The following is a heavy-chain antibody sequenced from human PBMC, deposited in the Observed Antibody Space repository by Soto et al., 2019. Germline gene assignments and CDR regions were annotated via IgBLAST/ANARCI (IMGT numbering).Heavy chain of an antibody. CDR3: ARHYKNYDGSGSYYNTYYFDY. CDR1: GYSFTTYW. D-gene: IGHD3-10*01. Sequence: PGESLKISCKGSGYSFTTYWIGWVRQMPGKGLEWMGIIYPGDSDTRYSPSFQGQVTISADKSISTAYLQWSSLKASDTAMYYCARHYKNYDGSGSYYNTYYFDYWGQGTLVTVSS. J-gene: IGHJ4*02. CDR2: IYPGDSDT. V-gene: IGHV5-51*01.